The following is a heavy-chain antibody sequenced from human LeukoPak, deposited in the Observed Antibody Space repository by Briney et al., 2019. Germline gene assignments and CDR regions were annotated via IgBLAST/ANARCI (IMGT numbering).Heavy chain of an antibody. CDR3: ASIHSSGWYTWFDP. J-gene: IGHJ5*02. CDR2: MNPNSGNT. CDR1: GYTFTSYD. Sequence: ASVKVSFKASGYTFTSYDINWVRQATGQGLEWMGWMNPNSGNTGYAQKFQGRVTMTRNTSISTAYMELSSLRSEDTAVYYCASIHSSGWYTWFDPWGQGTLVTVSS. D-gene: IGHD6-19*01. V-gene: IGHV1-8*01.